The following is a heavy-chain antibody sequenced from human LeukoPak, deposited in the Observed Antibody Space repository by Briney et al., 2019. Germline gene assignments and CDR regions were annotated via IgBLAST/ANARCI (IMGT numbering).Heavy chain of an antibody. D-gene: IGHD6-13*01. V-gene: IGHV3-49*03. CDR1: GFTFGDYA. CDR2: IRSKAYGGTT. CDR3: TKGYSSRRTYWFDL. Sequence: GGSLRLSCTASGFTFGDYAMSWFRQAPGKGLEWVGFIRSKAYGGTTEYAASVKGRFTISRDDSKSIAYLQMNSLKTEDTAVYYCTKGYSSRRTYWFDLWGQGTLVTVSS. J-gene: IGHJ5*02.